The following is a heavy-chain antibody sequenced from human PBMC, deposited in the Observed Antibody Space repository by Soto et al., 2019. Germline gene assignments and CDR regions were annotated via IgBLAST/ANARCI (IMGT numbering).Heavy chain of an antibody. V-gene: IGHV4-34*01. J-gene: IGHJ4*02. CDR3: ASRDPGTSVDY. CDR2: IYRTGST. CDR1: GGSFSGYY. Sequence: SETLSLTCAVYGGSFSGYYWSWIRQPPGQGLEWIGEIYRTGSTNYNPSLKSRVTISLDKSENQFSLKVTSLTAADTAVYYCASRDPGTSVDYWGQGTLVTVSS. D-gene: IGHD1-7*01.